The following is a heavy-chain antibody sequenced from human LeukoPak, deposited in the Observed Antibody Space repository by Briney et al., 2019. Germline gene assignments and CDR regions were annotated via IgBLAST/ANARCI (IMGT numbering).Heavy chain of an antibody. CDR1: GGTFSSYA. CDR2: IIPIFGTA. D-gene: IGHD3-3*01. Sequence: SVKVSCKASGGTFSSYAISWVRQAPGQGLEWMGGIIPIFGTANYAQKFQGRVTITADESTSTAYMELSSLRSEDTAVYYCAKGPPGAIRFLEWNSPLDYWGQGTLVTVSS. CDR3: AKGPPGAIRFLEWNSPLDY. J-gene: IGHJ4*02. V-gene: IGHV1-69*01.